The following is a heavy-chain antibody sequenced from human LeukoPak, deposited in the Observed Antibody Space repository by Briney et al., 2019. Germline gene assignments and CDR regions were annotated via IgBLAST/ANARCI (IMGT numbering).Heavy chain of an antibody. Sequence: SETLSLTCTVSGGSISSSSYYWGWIRQPPGKGLEWIGSIYYSGSTYYNPSLKSRVTISVDTSKNQFSLKLSSVTAADTAVYYCARHVGWIPITIFGVVIIGGSFDYWGQGTLVTVSS. CDR3: ARHVGWIPITIFGVVIIGGSFDY. CDR1: GGSISSSSYY. V-gene: IGHV4-39*01. J-gene: IGHJ4*02. CDR2: IYYSGST. D-gene: IGHD3-3*01.